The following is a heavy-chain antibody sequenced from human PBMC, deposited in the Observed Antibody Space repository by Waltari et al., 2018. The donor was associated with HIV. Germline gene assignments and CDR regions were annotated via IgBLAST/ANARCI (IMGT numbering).Heavy chain of an antibody. D-gene: IGHD3-10*01. CDR3: ARDDRYYGSGSLGHFDL. CDR2: ISSSGSTI. J-gene: IGHJ2*01. V-gene: IGHV3-48*03. Sequence: EVQLVESGGGLVQPGGSLRLSCAASGFTFSSYEMNWVRQAPGKGLEWVSYISSSGSTIYYADSVKGRFTISRDNAKNSLYLQMNSLRAEDTAVYYCARDDRYYGSGSLGHFDLWGRGTLVTVSS. CDR1: GFTFSSYE.